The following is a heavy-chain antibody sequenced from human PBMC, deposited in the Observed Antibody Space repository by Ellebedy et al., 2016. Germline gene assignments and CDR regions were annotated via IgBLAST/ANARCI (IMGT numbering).Heavy chain of an antibody. Sequence: GESLKISCAASEFTISSSPMNWVRQAPGRGLEWVSYISGGGDTIYYADSVKGRFTISRDDSNNTVYLQMNSLRAEDTAVYYCAKDRQGSDWGGIDYWGQGTLVTVSS. CDR2: ISGGGDTI. CDR3: AKDRQGSDWGGIDY. J-gene: IGHJ4*02. D-gene: IGHD6-19*01. V-gene: IGHV3-48*01. CDR1: EFTISSSP.